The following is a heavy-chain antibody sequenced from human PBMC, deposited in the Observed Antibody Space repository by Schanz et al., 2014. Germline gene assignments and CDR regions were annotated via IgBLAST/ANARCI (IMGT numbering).Heavy chain of an antibody. Sequence: EVHLLESGGGLVQPGGSLRLSCAASGFTFSNHALSWVRQAPGKGLEWVSGIGGSGDSTHYADSVKGRFIISRDNSKNTLYLQVNSLRAEDTAVYYCASGGYCTNGVCNGGRNWFDPWGQGTLVTVSS. CDR3: ASGGYCTNGVCNGGRNWFDP. J-gene: IGHJ5*02. CDR1: GFTFSNHA. V-gene: IGHV3-23*01. CDR2: IGGSGDST. D-gene: IGHD2-8*01.